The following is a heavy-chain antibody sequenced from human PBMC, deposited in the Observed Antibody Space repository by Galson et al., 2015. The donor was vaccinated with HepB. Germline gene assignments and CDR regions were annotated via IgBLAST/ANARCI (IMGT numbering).Heavy chain of an antibody. V-gene: IGHV3-43*01. Sequence: SLRLSCAASGFTFDDYTMRWVRQAPGKGLEWVSLISWDGGSTYYADSVKGRFTISRDNSKNSLYLQMNSLRTEDTALYYCAKDRGYCSSTSCFHDAFDIWGQGTMVTVSS. J-gene: IGHJ3*02. CDR2: ISWDGGST. D-gene: IGHD2-2*01. CDR1: GFTFDDYT. CDR3: AKDRGYCSSTSCFHDAFDI.